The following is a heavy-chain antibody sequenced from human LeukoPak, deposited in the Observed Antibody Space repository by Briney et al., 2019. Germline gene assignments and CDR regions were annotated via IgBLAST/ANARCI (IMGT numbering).Heavy chain of an antibody. D-gene: IGHD6-13*01. CDR2: ISSSSGTI. Sequence: GGSLRLSCAASGFTFSSYSMNWVRQAPGKGLEWVSYISSSSGTIYYADSVKGRFTISRDNAKNSLYLQMNSLRAEDTAVYYCAREEIAAPWYFDYWGQGTLVTVSS. J-gene: IGHJ4*02. CDR3: AREEIAAPWYFDY. V-gene: IGHV3-48*01. CDR1: GFTFSSYS.